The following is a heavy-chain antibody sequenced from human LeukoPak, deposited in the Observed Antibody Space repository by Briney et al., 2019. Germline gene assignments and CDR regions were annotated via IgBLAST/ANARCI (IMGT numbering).Heavy chain of an antibody. Sequence: ASETLSLTCTVSGGSISSYYWSWIRQPPGKGLEWIGYIYHSGSTNYNPSHKSRVTISVDTSKNQISLKLSSVTAADTAVYYCTRDTYGGDYWGQGTLVTVSS. CDR2: IYHSGST. D-gene: IGHD4-23*01. J-gene: IGHJ4*02. V-gene: IGHV4-59*01. CDR1: GGSISSYY. CDR3: TRDTYGGDY.